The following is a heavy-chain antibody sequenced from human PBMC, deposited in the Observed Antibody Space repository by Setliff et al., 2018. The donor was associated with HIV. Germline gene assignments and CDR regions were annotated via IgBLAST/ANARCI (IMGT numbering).Heavy chain of an antibody. V-gene: IGHV3-74*01. CDR1: GFSFSSYW. CDR2: INNDATIT. J-gene: IGHJ4*02. D-gene: IGHD2-21*01. CDR3: ATIWMRGAYFDS. Sequence: GGSLRLSCEASGFSFSSYWMNWVRQAPGKGLMWVSHINNDATITNYADSVKGRFTISRDNAKHTLYLQMNGIGVEDTAVYYCATIWMRGAYFDSWGQGTLVTVSS.